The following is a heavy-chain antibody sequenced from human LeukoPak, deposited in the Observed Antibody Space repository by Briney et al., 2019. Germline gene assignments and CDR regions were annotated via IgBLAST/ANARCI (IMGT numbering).Heavy chain of an antibody. D-gene: IGHD3-10*01. V-gene: IGHV1-8*01. Sequence: RASVTVSCKASGYTFTSYDTNWVRQATGQGLEWMGWMNPNSGNTGYAQKFQGRVTMTRNTSISTAYMELSSLRSEDTAVYYCATYYYGSGSLQGSDAFDIWGQGTMVTVSS. CDR1: GYTFTSYD. CDR2: MNPNSGNT. J-gene: IGHJ3*02. CDR3: ATYYYGSGSLQGSDAFDI.